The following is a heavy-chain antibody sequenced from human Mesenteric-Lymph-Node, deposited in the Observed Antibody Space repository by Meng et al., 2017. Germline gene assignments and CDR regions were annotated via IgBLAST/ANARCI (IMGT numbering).Heavy chain of an antibody. CDR2: INPNSGGT. CDR3: ARDHGRGSSGLGGVIIFGP. D-gene: IGHD3-3*01. Sequence: ASVKVSCKASGYTFTGYYMHWVRQAPGQGLEWMGRINPNSGGTNYAQKFQGRVTMTRDTSISTAYMELSRLGSDDTAVYYCARDHGRGSSGLGGVIIFGPWGQGTLVTVSS. CDR1: GYTFTGYY. J-gene: IGHJ5*02. V-gene: IGHV1-2*06.